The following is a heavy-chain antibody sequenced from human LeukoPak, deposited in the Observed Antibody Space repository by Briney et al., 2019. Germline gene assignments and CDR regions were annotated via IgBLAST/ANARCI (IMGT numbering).Heavy chain of an antibody. CDR2: INHSGSS. CDR1: GGSFSDYY. V-gene: IGHV4-34*01. Sequence: SGTLSLTCAVSGGSFSDYYWSWIRQPPGKGLEWIGEINHSGSSNNNPSLKSRITITVDTSKNQFSLKLSSVTAAATAVYYGARGGWSAFDIWGQGTMVTVSS. CDR3: ARGGWSAFDI. D-gene: IGHD3-3*01. J-gene: IGHJ3*02.